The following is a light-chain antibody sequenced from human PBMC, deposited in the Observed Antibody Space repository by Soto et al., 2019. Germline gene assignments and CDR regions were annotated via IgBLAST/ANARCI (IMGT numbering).Light chain of an antibody. V-gene: IGKV1-5*03. Sequence: DIQMTQSPSTLSASVGDRVTITCRASQSISSWLAWYQQKPWKAPKLLIYKASSLESGVPSRFSGSGSGTEFTLTISSLQPDDFATYCCQQYNGTFGQGTKVQIK. J-gene: IGKJ1*01. CDR1: QSISSW. CDR3: QQYNGT. CDR2: KAS.